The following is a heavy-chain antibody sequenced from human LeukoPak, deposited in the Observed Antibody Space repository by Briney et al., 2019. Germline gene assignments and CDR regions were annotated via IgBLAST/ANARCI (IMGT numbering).Heavy chain of an antibody. J-gene: IGHJ4*02. CDR1: GFTFSNYW. V-gene: IGHV3-7*04. CDR3: ARVYDVWSGYYRDY. D-gene: IGHD3-3*01. CDR2: IKQDGSEK. Sequence: PGGSLRLSCADSGFTFSNYWLSWVRQAPGKGLEWVANIKQDGSEKYYVDSVKGRFIVSRDNAKNSLYLQMNSLRAEDTAVYYCARVYDVWSGYYRDYWGQGTLVTVSS.